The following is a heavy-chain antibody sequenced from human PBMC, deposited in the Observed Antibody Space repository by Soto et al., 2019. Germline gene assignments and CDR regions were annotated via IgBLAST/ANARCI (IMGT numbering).Heavy chain of an antibody. CDR1: GGTFSSYT. Sequence: QVQLVQSGAEVKKPGSSVKVSCKASGGTFSSYTISWVRQAPGQGLEWMGRIIPLLGIANYAQKFQGRVTITADKSTSTAYMELSSLRSEDTAVYYCAREAAGVNWGQGTLVTVSS. CDR2: IIPLLGIA. J-gene: IGHJ4*02. D-gene: IGHD6-25*01. V-gene: IGHV1-69*08. CDR3: AREAAGVN.